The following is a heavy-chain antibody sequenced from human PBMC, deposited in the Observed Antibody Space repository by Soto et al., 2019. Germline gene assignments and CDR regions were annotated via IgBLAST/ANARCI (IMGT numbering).Heavy chain of an antibody. D-gene: IGHD2-21*01. Sequence: QVQLVQSGAEVKKPGSSVKVSCKASGGTFSSYAISWVRQAPGQRLEWMGGIIPIFVTANYAQKFQGRVTITADESTRTAYMELSSLRSEDTAVYYCARERGGDGKSFYFDYRGQGTLVTVSS. CDR2: IIPIFVTA. J-gene: IGHJ4*02. V-gene: IGHV1-69*01. CDR3: ARERGGDGKSFYFDY. CDR1: GGTFSSYA.